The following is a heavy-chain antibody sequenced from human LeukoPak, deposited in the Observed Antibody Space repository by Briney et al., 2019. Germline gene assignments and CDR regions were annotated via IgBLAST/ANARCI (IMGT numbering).Heavy chain of an antibody. D-gene: IGHD4-23*01. CDR3: ARVTSVGPSDY. CDR2: IYYSGST. V-gene: IGHV4-30-4*01. CDR1: GGSISSGGYY. J-gene: IGHJ4*02. Sequence: SETLSLTCTVSGGSISSGGYYWSWIRQPPGKGPEWIGHIYYSGSTYYNPSLKSRVTMSVDTSKNQFSLELTSVTAADTAVYYCARVTSVGPSDYWGQGTLVTVSS.